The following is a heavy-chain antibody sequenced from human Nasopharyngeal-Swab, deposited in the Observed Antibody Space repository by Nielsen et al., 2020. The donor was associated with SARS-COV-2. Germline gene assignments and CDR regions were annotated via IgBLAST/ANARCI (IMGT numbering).Heavy chain of an antibody. Sequence: GGSLRLSCTASGFTSSSYAMSWVRQAPGEGLEWVSEIRGSGGSTYYAESVKGRFTTSRDNSKNTLYLQMSSLRAEDTAIYYCAKDLGVESPLWFDYWGQGTLLTVSS. V-gene: IGHV3-23*01. CDR3: AKDLGVESPLWFDY. CDR1: GFTSSSYA. D-gene: IGHD4-23*01. J-gene: IGHJ4*02. CDR2: IRGSGGST.